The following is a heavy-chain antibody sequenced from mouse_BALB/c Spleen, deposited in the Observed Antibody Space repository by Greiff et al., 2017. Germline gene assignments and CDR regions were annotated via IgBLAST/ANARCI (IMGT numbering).Heavy chain of an antibody. V-gene: IGHV1-31*01. J-gene: IGHJ2*01. D-gene: IGHD2-14*01. CDR3: ARVYRYDRGYYFDY. CDR1: GYSFTGYY. CDR2: INPYNGAT. Sequence: DVKLVESGPELVKPGASVKISCKASGYSFTGYYMHWVKQSHVKSLEWIGRINPYNGATSYNQNFKDKASLTVDKSSSTAYMELHSLTSEDSAVYYCARVYRYDRGYYFDYWGQGTTLTVSS.